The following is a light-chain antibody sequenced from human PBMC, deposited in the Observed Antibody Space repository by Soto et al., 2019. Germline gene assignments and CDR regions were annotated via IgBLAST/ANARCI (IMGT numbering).Light chain of an antibody. J-gene: IGKJ4*01. V-gene: IGKV3-11*01. Sequence: EIVLTQSPATLSLSPGERATLSCRASQSVSNYLAWYQQKPGQPPRLLIYDASSRATGIPARFSGSGSGTDFTLTISSLEPEDFAVYYCQQSNNWPPLTFGGGTKVEIK. CDR3: QQSNNWPPLT. CDR2: DAS. CDR1: QSVSNY.